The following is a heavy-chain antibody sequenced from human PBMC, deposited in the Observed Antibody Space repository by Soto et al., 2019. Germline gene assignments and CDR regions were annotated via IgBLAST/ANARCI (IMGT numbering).Heavy chain of an antibody. V-gene: IGHV3-30*18. D-gene: IGHD3-9*01. J-gene: IGHJ6*02. CDR1: GFTFSSYG. CDR2: ISSDGSKK. CDR3: AKDKYEDILAGYYIHYYGMDV. Sequence: QVQLVESGGGVVQPGRSLRLSCAASGFTFSSYGMHRVRQAPGKGREMVAVISSDGSKKYYADSVKGRFTISRYNSKNTLSLRMNSLRAEYTAVYYCAKDKYEDILAGYYIHYYGMDVWGQGTTVTVSS.